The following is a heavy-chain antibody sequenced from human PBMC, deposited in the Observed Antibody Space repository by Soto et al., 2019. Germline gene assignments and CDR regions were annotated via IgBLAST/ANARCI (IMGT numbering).Heavy chain of an antibody. J-gene: IGHJ4*02. CDR1: GGSISSGGYY. CDR3: ARADPTGGPPNDH. V-gene: IGHV4-31*03. CDR2: IYYSGST. D-gene: IGHD4-17*01. Sequence: SETLSLTCTVSGGSISSGGYYWSWIRQHPGKGLEWIGYIYYSGSTYYNPSLKSRVTISVDTSKNQFSLKLSSVTAADTAVYYCARADPTGGPPNDHWGQGTIVTVYS.